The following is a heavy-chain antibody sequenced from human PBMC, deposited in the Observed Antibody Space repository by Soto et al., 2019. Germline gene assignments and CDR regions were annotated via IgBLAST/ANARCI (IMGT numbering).Heavy chain of an antibody. J-gene: IGHJ4*02. D-gene: IGHD1-7*01. V-gene: IGHV1-69-2*01. Sequence: ASVKVSCKVSGSTFTDNYIHWAQHVPGKGLEWMGLVDPEDGQTAYAEKFQGRVTLSADTSTDTAYMQLSGLKSEDTAAYYCAIRRAYRNSWYYFDSWGQGTLVTVSS. CDR1: GSTFTDNY. CDR2: VDPEDGQT. CDR3: AIRRAYRNSWYYFDS.